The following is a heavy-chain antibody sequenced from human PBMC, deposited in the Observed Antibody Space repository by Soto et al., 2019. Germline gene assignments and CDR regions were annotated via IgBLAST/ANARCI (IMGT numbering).Heavy chain of an antibody. CDR2: IKEDGSAA. V-gene: IGHV3-7*03. J-gene: IGHJ4*02. CDR1: GFSISPYW. D-gene: IGHD5-12*01. CDR3: VSDGDVCSGSDCFRHFKY. Sequence: GGSLRLSCVASGFSISPYWMSWVRQAPGKGLEWVANIKEDGSAARYVDSARDRFLISRDNTKNSLYLQMTSLRAEDTAIYYCVSDGDVCSGSDCFRHFKYWGRGTRVTVPS.